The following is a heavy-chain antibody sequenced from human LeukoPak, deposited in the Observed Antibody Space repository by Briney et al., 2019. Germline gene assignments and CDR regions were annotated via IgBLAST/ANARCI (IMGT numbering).Heavy chain of an antibody. D-gene: IGHD3-10*01. CDR1: GFSLNTSRVG. CDR3: AHEQARDLLWFGELFPHAFDI. V-gene: IGHV2-5*02. Sequence: SGPTLVKPTQTLTLTCTFSGFSLNTSRVGVGWIRQPPGKALEWLALIYWDDDKTYSPSLKSRLTITKDTSKNQVVLTMTNMDPVDTATYYCAHEQARDLLWFGELFPHAFDIWGQGTMVTVSS. CDR2: IYWDDDK. J-gene: IGHJ3*02.